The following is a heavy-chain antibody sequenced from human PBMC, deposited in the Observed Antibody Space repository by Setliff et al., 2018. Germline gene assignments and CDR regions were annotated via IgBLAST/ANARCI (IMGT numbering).Heavy chain of an antibody. V-gene: IGHV3-73*01. CDR1: GFSFSGSA. Sequence: HPGGSLRLSCAASGFSFSGSAVYWVRQASVKGLEWIGRIRGRTDNYATAYAASVRGRFTISRDDSKNTAYLQMNSLKTEDTAVYYCAAAPAGSDVFDMWGQGTMVTVSS. D-gene: IGHD6-13*01. CDR3: AAAPAGSDVFDM. CDR2: IRGRTDNYAT. J-gene: IGHJ3*02.